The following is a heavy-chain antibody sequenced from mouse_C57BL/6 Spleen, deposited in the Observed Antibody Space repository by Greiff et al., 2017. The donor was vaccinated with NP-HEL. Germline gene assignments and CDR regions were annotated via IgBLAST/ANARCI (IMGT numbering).Heavy chain of an antibody. V-gene: IGHV1-77*01. Sequence: VKLQESGAELVKPGASVKISCKASGYTFTDYYINWVKQRPGQGLEWIGKIGPGSGSTYYHAKFKGKATLTADKSSSTAYLQLSSLTSEDSAVYFCARGEGLYYGGRCWYFEGWGTGTTVTVSS. CDR3: ARGEGLYYGGRCWYFEG. CDR2: IGPGSGST. D-gene: IGHD1-1*01. J-gene: IGHJ1*03. CDR1: GYTFTDYY.